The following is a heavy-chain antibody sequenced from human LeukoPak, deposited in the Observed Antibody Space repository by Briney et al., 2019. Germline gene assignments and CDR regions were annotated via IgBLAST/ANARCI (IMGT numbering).Heavy chain of an antibody. Sequence: SETLSLTCTVAGGSISSGDYYWGWIRQPPGKGLEWIGYIYYSGSTYYNPSLKSRVTISVDTSKNQFSLKLSSVTAADTAVYYCAIHMITSRQYYFDYWGQGTLVTVSS. J-gene: IGHJ4*02. CDR2: IYYSGST. V-gene: IGHV4-30-4*01. CDR1: GGSISSGDYY. CDR3: AIHMITSRQYYFDY. D-gene: IGHD3-16*01.